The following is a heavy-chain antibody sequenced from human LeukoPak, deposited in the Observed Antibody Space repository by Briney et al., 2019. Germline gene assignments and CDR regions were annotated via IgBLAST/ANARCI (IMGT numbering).Heavy chain of an antibody. Sequence: ASVKVSCKAFGYTFTSNYMHWVRQAPGQGPEWIGVISPSGGSTTYAQKFQGRVTLTRDMSTSTDYLELSSLRSEDTAVYYCARGKKVRSQYYYYYYMDVWGKGTTVTVSS. V-gene: IGHV1-46*01. J-gene: IGHJ6*03. CDR2: ISPSGGST. CDR1: GYTFTSNY. D-gene: IGHD6-13*01. CDR3: ARGKKVRSQYYYYYYMDV.